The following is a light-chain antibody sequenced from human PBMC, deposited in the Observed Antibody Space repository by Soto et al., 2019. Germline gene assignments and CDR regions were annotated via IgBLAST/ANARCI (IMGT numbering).Light chain of an antibody. Sequence: QAVVTQPPSVSGAPGQRVTISCTGTSSNIGAAYDVHWYQQVPGTAPKLLIYGNSNRPSGVPDRFSGSRSGTSASLAITGLQAEDEADYYCQSYDRSLTGFYVFGTGTKLTVL. CDR2: GNS. CDR1: SSNIGAAYD. CDR3: QSYDRSLTGFYV. V-gene: IGLV1-40*01. J-gene: IGLJ1*01.